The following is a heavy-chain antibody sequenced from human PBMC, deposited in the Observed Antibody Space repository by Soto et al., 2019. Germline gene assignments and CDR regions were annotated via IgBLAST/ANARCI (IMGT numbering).Heavy chain of an antibody. Sequence: QVQLVESGGGVVQPGRSLRLSCAASGFTFSSYAMHWVRQAPGKGLEWVAVISYDGSNKYYADSVKGRFTISRDNSKNTLYLQMNSLRAEDTAVYYCARDLYSSGWYAIYFSYYYGMDVWGHGNTVTVSS. CDR1: GFTFSSYA. D-gene: IGHD6-19*01. CDR3: ARDLYSSGWYAIYFSYYYGMDV. V-gene: IGHV3-30-3*01. CDR2: ISYDGSNK. J-gene: IGHJ6*02.